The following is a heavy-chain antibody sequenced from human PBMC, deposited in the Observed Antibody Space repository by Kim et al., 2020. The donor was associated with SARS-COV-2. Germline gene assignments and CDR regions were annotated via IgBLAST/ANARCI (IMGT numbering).Heavy chain of an antibody. CDR2: IIPIFGTA. D-gene: IGHD3-10*01. Sequence: SVKVSCKASGGTFSCYAISWVRQAPGQGLEWMGGIIPIFGTANYAQKFQGRVTITADKSTSTAYMELSSLRSEDTAVYYCARDRAPKHYGSGSYHSYYYYGMDVWGQGTTVTVSS. V-gene: IGHV1-69*06. CDR3: ARDRAPKHYGSGSYHSYYYYGMDV. J-gene: IGHJ6*02. CDR1: GGTFSCYA.